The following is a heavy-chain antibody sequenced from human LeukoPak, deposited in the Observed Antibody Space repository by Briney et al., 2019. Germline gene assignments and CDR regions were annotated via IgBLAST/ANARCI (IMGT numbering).Heavy chain of an antibody. D-gene: IGHD3-9*01. J-gene: IGHJ6*03. CDR3: AKGGNFDILTGSYMDV. CDR1: EFTFSKSW. V-gene: IGHV3-7*03. Sequence: GGSLRLSCAASEFTFSKSWMSWVRQAPGKGLEWVADINQDGSERNYADSVKGRFTISRDNAKNSLYLQMNSLRAEDTALYYCAKGGNFDILTGSYMDVWGKGTTVTISS. CDR2: INQDGSER.